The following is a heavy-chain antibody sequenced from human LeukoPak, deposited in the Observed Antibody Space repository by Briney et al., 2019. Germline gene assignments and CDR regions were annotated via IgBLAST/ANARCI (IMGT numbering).Heavy chain of an antibody. CDR3: ASQHYDFWSGYSAYYFDY. J-gene: IGHJ4*02. CDR2: IYHSGST. CDR1: GGSISSGGYS. Sequence: SETLSLTCAVSGGSISSGGYSWSWIRQPPGKGLEWIGYIYHSGSTYYNPSLKSRVTISVDRSKNQFSLKLSSLAAADTAVYYCASQHYDFWSGYSAYYFDYWGQGTLVTVSS. D-gene: IGHD3-3*01. V-gene: IGHV4-30-2*01.